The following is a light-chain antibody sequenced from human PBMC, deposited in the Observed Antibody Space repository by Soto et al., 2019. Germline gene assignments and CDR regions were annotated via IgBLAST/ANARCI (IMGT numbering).Light chain of an antibody. CDR2: GSS. V-gene: IGKV3D-15*01. Sequence: EIVFSQSPGTLSLSPGEGATLSCWASQSISSNYLAWYQQKPGQPPRLLISGSSIRATGIPARFSGSGSGTEFTLTISSLQSEDFAVYYCQQDNNWPPAFGQGTKV. CDR3: QQDNNWPPA. J-gene: IGKJ1*01. CDR1: QSISSN.